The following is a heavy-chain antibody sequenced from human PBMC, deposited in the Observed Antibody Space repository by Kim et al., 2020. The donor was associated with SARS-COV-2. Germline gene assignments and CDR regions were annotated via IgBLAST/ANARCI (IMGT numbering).Heavy chain of an antibody. D-gene: IGHD2-15*01. Sequence: SETLSLTCTVSGGSVSSGSYYWSWIRQPPGKGLEWIGYIYYSGSTNYNPSLKSRVTISVDTSKNQFSLKLSSVTAADTAVYYCARDRREAATPYYYYGMDVWGQGTTVTVSS. CDR2: IYYSGST. CDR1: GGSVSSGSYY. J-gene: IGHJ6*02. CDR3: ARDRREAATPYYYYGMDV. V-gene: IGHV4-61*01.